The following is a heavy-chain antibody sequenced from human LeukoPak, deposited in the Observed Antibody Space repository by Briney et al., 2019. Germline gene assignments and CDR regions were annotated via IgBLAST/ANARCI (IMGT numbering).Heavy chain of an antibody. V-gene: IGHV3-53*01. D-gene: IGHD3-10*01. CDR3: AITLIRGVGWYFDL. CDR2: IYSGGTT. Sequence: PGRSLRLTCAASGFTVSNNYMTWVRQAPGKGLEWVSVIYSGGTTYYADSVKGRFTISRDNSKNTLYLQMNSLRAEDTAMYYCAITLIRGVGWYFDLWGRGTLVTVSS. CDR1: GFTVSNNY. J-gene: IGHJ2*01.